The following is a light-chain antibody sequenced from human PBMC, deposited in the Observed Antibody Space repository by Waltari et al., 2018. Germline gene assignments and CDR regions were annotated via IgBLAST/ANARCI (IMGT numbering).Light chain of an antibody. Sequence: DSQMTQSPSSLSASVGDRVTITCRASQSMAYYLNWYQQKPGKAPKLLIYDASSLQSGVPASVIGSGSGTDFTLTISSLQPEDFATYYCQQSYSIPITFGGGTKLAIK. J-gene: IGKJ4*01. V-gene: IGKV1-39*01. CDR2: DAS. CDR1: QSMAYY. CDR3: QQSYSIPIT.